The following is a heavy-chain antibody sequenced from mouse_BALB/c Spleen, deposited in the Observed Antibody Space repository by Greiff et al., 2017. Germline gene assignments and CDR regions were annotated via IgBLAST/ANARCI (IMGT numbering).Heavy chain of an antibody. V-gene: IGHV5-9-4*01. CDR2: ISSGGSYT. D-gene: IGHD2-14*01. J-gene: IGHJ3*01. CDR3: ARSDRYWFAY. Sequence: EVQLVESGGGLVKPGGSLKLSCAASGFTFSSYAMSWVRQSPEKRLEWVAEISSGGSYTYYPDTVTGRFTISRDNAKNTLYLKMSSLRSEDTAMYYCARSDRYWFAYWGQGTLVTVSA. CDR1: GFTFSSYA.